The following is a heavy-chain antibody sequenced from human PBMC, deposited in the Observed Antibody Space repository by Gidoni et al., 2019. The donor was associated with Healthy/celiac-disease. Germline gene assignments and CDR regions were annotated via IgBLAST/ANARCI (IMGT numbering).Heavy chain of an antibody. CDR1: GGSVSSGSYY. J-gene: IGHJ5*02. D-gene: IGHD1-7*01. Sequence: QVQLQESGPGLVKPSETLSLTCTVSGGSVSSGSYYWSWIRQPPGKGLEWIWYIYYSGSTNYNPSLKSRVTISVDTSKNQFSLKLSSVTAADTAVYYCARVGAPTDYNWNYGWWFDPWGQGTLVTVSS. CDR2: IYYSGST. V-gene: IGHV4-61*01. CDR3: ARVGAPTDYNWNYGWWFDP.